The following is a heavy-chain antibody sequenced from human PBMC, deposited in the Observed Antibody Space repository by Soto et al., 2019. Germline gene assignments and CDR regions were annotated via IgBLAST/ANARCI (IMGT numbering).Heavy chain of an antibody. Sequence: EVQVLESGGGLVQPGGSLRLSCSTSEFTFSAYAMTWVRQPPGEGLEWVASISGSGGDTSYADSVKGRFPIFRDNSKNTLYLRMYSLRVEDTAVYYCTRDPNGDHIGAFDFWGQGILVTVSS. D-gene: IGHD4-17*01. V-gene: IGHV3-23*01. CDR2: ISGSGGDT. CDR3: TRDPNGDHIGAFDF. CDR1: EFTFSAYA. J-gene: IGHJ3*01.